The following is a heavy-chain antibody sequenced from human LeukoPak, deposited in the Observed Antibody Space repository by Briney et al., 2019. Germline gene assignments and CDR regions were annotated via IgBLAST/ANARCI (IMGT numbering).Heavy chain of an antibody. V-gene: IGHV4-59*01. CDR2: IHYSGNT. CDR3: ARGYGPSSSGWDS. CDR1: GGSMRSYY. Sequence: PSETLSLTCSVSGGSMRSYYWSWIRQPPGKGLEWIGYIHYSGNTNYNPSLKSRVSISLDMSKNHFSLALNSVTAADTALYYCARGYGPSSSGWDSWGQGTLVTVSS. D-gene: IGHD6-19*01. J-gene: IGHJ4*02.